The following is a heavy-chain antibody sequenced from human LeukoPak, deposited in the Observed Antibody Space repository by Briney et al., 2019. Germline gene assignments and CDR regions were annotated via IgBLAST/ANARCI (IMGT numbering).Heavy chain of an antibody. CDR3: ARADGDYVPYYYGMDV. CDR1: GGSISSGDYY. CDR2: IYYSGST. V-gene: IGHV4-30-4*01. Sequence: SETLPLTCTVSGGSISSGDYYWSWIRQPPGKGLEWIGYIYYSGSTYYNPSLKSRVTISVDTSKNQFSLKLSSVTAADTAVYYCARADGDYVPYYYGMDVWGQGTTVTVSS. J-gene: IGHJ6*02. D-gene: IGHD4-17*01.